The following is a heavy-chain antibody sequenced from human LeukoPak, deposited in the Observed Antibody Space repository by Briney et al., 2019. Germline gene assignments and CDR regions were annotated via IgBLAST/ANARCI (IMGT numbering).Heavy chain of an antibody. Sequence: SETLSLTFTVSGGSISSYYWSWIRPPPGKGLGWIGYIYYSGSTNYNPSLKSRVTISVDTSKNQFSLKLSSVTAADTAVYYCARSAEAAADYNWFDRWGQGTLVTVSS. D-gene: IGHD6-13*01. CDR3: ARSAEAAADYNWFDR. CDR1: GGSISSYY. J-gene: IGHJ5*02. CDR2: IYYSGST. V-gene: IGHV4-59*01.